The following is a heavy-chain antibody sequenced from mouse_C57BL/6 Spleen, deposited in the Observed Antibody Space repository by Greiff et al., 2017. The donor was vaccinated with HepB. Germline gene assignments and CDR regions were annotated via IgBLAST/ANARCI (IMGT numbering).Heavy chain of an antibody. CDR2: INPNNGGT. CDR1: GYTFTDYY. J-gene: IGHJ4*01. V-gene: IGHV1-26*01. D-gene: IGHD4-1*02. Sequence: EVQLQQSGPELVKPGASVKISCKASGYTFTDYYMNWVKQSHGKSLEWIGDINPNNGGTSYNQKFKGKATLTVDKSSSTAYMELRSLTSEDSAVYYCARGELNWDEGDYWGQGTSVTVSS. CDR3: ARGELNWDEGDY.